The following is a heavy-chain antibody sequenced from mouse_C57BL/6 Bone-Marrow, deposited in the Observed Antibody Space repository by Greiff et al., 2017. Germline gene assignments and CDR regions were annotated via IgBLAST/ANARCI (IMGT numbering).Heavy chain of an antibody. Sequence: EVQLQQSGAELVRPGASVKLSCTASGFNIKDDYMHWVKQRPEQGLEWIGWIDPENGDTEYASKFQGKATITADTSSNTAYLQLSSLTSEDTAVYYGTTLILLRYPSDWYFDVWGTGTTVTVSS. J-gene: IGHJ1*03. D-gene: IGHD1-1*01. CDR2: IDPENGDT. CDR1: GFNIKDDY. V-gene: IGHV14-4*01. CDR3: TTLILLRYPSDWYFDV.